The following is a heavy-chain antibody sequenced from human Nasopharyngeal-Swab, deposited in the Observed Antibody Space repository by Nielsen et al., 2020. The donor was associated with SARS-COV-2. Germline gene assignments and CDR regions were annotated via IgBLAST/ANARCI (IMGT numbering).Heavy chain of an antibody. D-gene: IGHD7-27*01. CDR1: GFTFSTYS. J-gene: IGHJ5*02. CDR2: ISSSSSYI. CDR3: TRDLGRWQLFDP. V-gene: IGHV3-21*01. Sequence: GESLKISCAASGFTFSTYSTNWVRQAPGKGLEWVSSISSSSSYIYYAGSVKGRFTISRDNAKNSLYLQMNSLRAEDTAVFYCTRDLGRWQLFDPWGQGTLVTVSS.